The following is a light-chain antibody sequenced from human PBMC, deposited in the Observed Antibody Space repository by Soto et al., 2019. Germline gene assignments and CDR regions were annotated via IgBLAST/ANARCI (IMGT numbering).Light chain of an antibody. J-gene: IGLJ2*01. V-gene: IGLV1-51*01. Sequence: QSALTQPPSVSAAPGQKVTLSCSGSSSNIGKNYVSWYQQLPGAAPKLLIYDNNKRPSGIPDRFSGSKSGTSATLGITGLQTGDEADYYCGAWDSSLSAAVIGGGTQLTVL. CDR3: GAWDSSLSAAV. CDR1: SSNIGKNY. CDR2: DNN.